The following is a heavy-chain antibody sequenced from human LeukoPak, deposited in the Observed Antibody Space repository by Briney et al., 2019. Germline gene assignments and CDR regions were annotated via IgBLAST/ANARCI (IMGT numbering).Heavy chain of an antibody. Sequence: SETLSLTCAVSGYSISNNYYWVWIRQPPGRGLEWIGSLYHSDSAYYNTSLRSRVSMSVDTSKNQFSLTLSFVTAADTAVYYCARRHDSYCYYYIDVWGSGTTVTVSS. CDR3: ARRHDSYCYYYIDV. J-gene: IGHJ6*03. CDR1: GYSISNNYY. CDR2: LYHSDSA. V-gene: IGHV4-38-2*01.